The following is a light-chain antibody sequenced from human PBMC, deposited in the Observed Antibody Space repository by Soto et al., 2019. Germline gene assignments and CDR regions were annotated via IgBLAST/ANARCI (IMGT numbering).Light chain of an antibody. Sequence: QSALTQPASVSGSPGQSITLSCTGTSSDVGGYNYVSWYQQHPGKAPKLMIYDVSNRPSGVSDRFSGAKSCNPASLTSSGLHGGDESEYNCSSYTSSSTLVVFGGGTKLTFL. V-gene: IGLV2-14*01. CDR1: SSDVGGYNY. CDR2: DVS. CDR3: SSYTSSSTLVV. J-gene: IGLJ2*01.